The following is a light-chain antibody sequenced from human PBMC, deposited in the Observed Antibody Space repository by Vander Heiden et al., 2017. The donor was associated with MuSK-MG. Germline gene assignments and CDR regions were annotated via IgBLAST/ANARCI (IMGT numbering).Light chain of an antibody. V-gene: IGKV2-28*01. J-gene: IGKJ1*01. CDR1: QSLLHNNGYNY. CDR2: LGS. CDR3: TQPLQIPST. Sequence: DVVMTQSPLTLPVIPGEPASISCRSSQSLLHNNGYNYLDWYLQKPGQSPQLLIYLGSLRASGVPDRFSGSGSGTDFTLKISRVEAEDVGVYYCTQPLQIPSTFGQGTKVEIK.